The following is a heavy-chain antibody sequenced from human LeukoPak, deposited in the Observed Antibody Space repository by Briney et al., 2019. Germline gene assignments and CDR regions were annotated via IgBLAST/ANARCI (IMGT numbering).Heavy chain of an antibody. J-gene: IGHJ4*02. V-gene: IGHV3-21*01. D-gene: IGHD2-21*02. CDR1: GFTFSSYS. CDR2: ISSSSSYI. Sequence: GGSLRLSCAASGFTFSSYSMNWVRQAPGKGLEWVSSISSSSSYIYYADSVKSRFTISRDNAKNSLYLQMNSLRAKDTAVYYCARDTYCGGDCYSNYFDYWGQGTLVTVSS. CDR3: ARDTYCGGDCYSNYFDY.